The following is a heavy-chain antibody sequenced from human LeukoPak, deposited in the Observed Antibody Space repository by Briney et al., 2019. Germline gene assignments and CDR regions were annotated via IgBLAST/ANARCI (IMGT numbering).Heavy chain of an antibody. D-gene: IGHD5-18*01. J-gene: IGHJ6*03. CDR2: MYHSGST. CDR1: GGSISSAYY. V-gene: IGHV4-38-2*01. Sequence: SETLSLTCAVSGGSISSAYYWGWIRQPPGKGLEWIGTMYHSGSTNYNPSLKSRVTISVDTSKNQFSLKLSSVTAADTAVYYCARGSYGPGPIYYYYYYMDVWGKGTTVTVSS. CDR3: ARGSYGPGPIYYYYYYMDV.